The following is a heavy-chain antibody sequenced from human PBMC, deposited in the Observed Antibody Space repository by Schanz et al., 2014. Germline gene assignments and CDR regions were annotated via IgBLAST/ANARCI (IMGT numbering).Heavy chain of an antibody. J-gene: IGHJ6*03. CDR2: ISHDGNNK. CDR1: GFTFSKYG. D-gene: IGHD3-10*01. Sequence: QVQLVESGGGVVQPGRSLRLSCAASGFTFSKYGVHWVRQAPGKGLEWAALISHDGNNKHYVASVEGRFTISRDNSKSMLCLEMSSLRVEDTAVYYCVREENYPSFLGYYYYMDVWGQGTTVTVSS. CDR3: VREENYPSFLGYYYYMDV. V-gene: IGHV3-30*19.